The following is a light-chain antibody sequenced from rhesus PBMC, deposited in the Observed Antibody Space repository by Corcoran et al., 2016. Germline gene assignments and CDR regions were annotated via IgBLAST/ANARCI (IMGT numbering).Light chain of an antibody. V-gene: IGKV1S12*01. CDR1: QNIYSN. CDR3: QHYYDNPYS. CDR2: AAS. Sequence: DIQMTKSPSALSASVGDRVTISCRASQNIYSNLAWYQQKPGKAPKLLIYAASSLPTGIPVRFSGSGSGTDFTLTCSSLQPEDSAAYYCQHYYDNPYSFGQGTKVEIK. J-gene: IGKJ2*01.